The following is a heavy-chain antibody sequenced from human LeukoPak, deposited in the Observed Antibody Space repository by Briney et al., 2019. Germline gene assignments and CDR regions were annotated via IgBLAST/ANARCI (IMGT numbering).Heavy chain of an antibody. Sequence: SETLSLTCTVSGGSISSSSYYWGWIRQPPGKGLEWIGSIYYSGSTYYNPSLKSRVTISVDTSKNQFSLKLSSVTAADTAVYYCATINKGAYGYWGQGTLVTVSS. CDR1: GGSISSSSYY. V-gene: IGHV4-39*01. CDR3: ATINKGAYGY. J-gene: IGHJ4*02. CDR2: IYYSGST. D-gene: IGHD3-16*01.